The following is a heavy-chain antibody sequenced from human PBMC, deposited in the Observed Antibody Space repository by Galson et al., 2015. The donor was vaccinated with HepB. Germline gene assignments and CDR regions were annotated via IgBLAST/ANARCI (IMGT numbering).Heavy chain of an antibody. V-gene: IGHV3-48*02. Sequence: SLRLSCAASGFTFSSYSMNWVRQAPGKGLEWVSYISSSSSTIYYADSVKGRFTISRDNAKNSLYLQMNSLRDEDTAVYYCAREETGWSGYYHFDCWGQGTLDTVSS. D-gene: IGHD3-3*01. CDR1: GFTFSSYS. CDR2: ISSSSSTI. J-gene: IGHJ4*02. CDR3: AREETGWSGYYHFDC.